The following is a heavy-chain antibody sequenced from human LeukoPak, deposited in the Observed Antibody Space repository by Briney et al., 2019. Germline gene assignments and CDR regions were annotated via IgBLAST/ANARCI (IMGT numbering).Heavy chain of an antibody. CDR1: GYTFTSYA. CDR3: ARDWHDSSGLLPFDY. J-gene: IGHJ4*02. V-gene: IGHV1-3*01. CDR2: INAGNGNT. D-gene: IGHD3-22*01. Sequence: ASVQVSCKASGYTFTSYAMHWVRQAPGQRLEWMGWINAGNGNTKYSQKFQGRVTITRDTSASTAYMELSSLRSEDTAVYYCARDWHDSSGLLPFDYWGQGTLVTVSA.